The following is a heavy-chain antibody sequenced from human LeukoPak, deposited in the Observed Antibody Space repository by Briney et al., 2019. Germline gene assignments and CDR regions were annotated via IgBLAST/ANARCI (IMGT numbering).Heavy chain of an antibody. CDR3: ARGGGYSYGYAFDY. CDR1: LGSISSYY. Sequence: PSETLSLTCTVSLGSISSYYWSWIRQPPGKGLEWIGYIYYSGSTNYNPSLKSRVTISVDTSKNQFSLKLSSVTAADTAVYYCARGGGYSYGYAFDYWGQGILVTVSS. J-gene: IGHJ4*02. D-gene: IGHD5-18*01. CDR2: IYYSGST. V-gene: IGHV4-59*01.